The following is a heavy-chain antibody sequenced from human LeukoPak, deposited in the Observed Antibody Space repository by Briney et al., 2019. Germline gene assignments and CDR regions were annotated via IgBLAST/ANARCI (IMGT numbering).Heavy chain of an antibody. CDR2: INHSGST. CDR1: GGSFSGYY. CDR3: ARGVGGILEWLLPYWHYYYMDV. D-gene: IGHD3-3*01. Sequence: PSETLSLTCAVYGGSFSGYYWSWIRQPPGKGLEWIGEINHSGSTNYNPSLKSRVTISVDTSKNQFSQKLSSVTAADTAVYYCARGVGGILEWLLPYWHYYYMDVWGKGTTVTVSS. J-gene: IGHJ6*03. V-gene: IGHV4-34*01.